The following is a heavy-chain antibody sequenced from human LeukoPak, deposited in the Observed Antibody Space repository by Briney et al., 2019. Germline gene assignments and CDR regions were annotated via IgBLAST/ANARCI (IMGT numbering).Heavy chain of an antibody. CDR2: IYHSGST. CDR1: GGSISSSNW. V-gene: IGHV4-4*02. D-gene: IGHD2-15*01. J-gene: IGHJ3*02. CDR3: ASWLYCSGGSCYFVHYDFDI. Sequence: SETLSLTCAVSGGSISSSNWWSCVRQPPRKGLEWSGEIYHSGSTNYNPSLNSRLTISAHKSNNQFSLKLCSVTAADTAVYYCASWLYCSGGSCYFVHYDFDIWGQGIMVTVSS.